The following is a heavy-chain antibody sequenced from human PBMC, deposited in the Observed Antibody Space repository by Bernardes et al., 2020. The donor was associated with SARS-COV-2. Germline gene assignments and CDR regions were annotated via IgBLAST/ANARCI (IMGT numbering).Heavy chain of an antibody. D-gene: IGHD3-16*02. J-gene: IGHJ4*02. V-gene: IGHV3-11*06. Sequence: GGSLRLSCAASGFTFSDYYMSWIRQAPGKGLECVSYISGNDHYANYADSVKGRFTISRDNAKNSLYLEMNSLRAEDTAVYYCARGWSVGEFLLDYFDYWGQGILVAVSS. CDR3: ARGWSVGEFLLDYFDY. CDR1: GFTFSDYY. CDR2: ISGNDHYA.